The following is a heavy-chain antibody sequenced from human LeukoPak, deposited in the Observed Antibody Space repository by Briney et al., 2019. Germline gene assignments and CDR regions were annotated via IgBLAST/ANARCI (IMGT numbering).Heavy chain of an antibody. D-gene: IGHD6-6*01. CDR1: DFSFSNYD. Sequence: PGGSLGLSCVASDFSFSNYDMYWVRQAAGRGLEWVSALGTNGDTYYLGSVKGRFTISRENGKNSLYLQMNSLGVDDTAVYYCAREWRGIASHYHGMDLWGQGTTVTVSS. V-gene: IGHV3-13*01. J-gene: IGHJ6*02. CDR3: AREWRGIASHYHGMDL. CDR2: LGTNGDT.